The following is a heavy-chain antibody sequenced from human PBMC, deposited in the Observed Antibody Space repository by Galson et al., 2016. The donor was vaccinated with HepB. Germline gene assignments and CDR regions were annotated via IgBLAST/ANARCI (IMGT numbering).Heavy chain of an antibody. D-gene: IGHD3-10*01. V-gene: IGHV3-11*01. J-gene: IGHJ4*02. CDR1: GFTFSDYY. Sequence: SLRLSCAASGFTFSDYYMNWIRQPPGKGLEWVSSISSSGSTIYYADSVKGRFIISRDNAKNSLYLQMNSLRAEDTAVYYCARDRKVLLWFGEPEDYWGQGTLVSVSS. CDR2: ISSSGSTI. CDR3: ARDRKVLLWFGEPEDY.